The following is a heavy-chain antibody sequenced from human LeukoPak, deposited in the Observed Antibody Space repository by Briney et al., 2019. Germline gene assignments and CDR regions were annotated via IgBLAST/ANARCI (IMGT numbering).Heavy chain of an antibody. D-gene: IGHD6-19*01. J-gene: IGHJ4*02. CDR3: ASGIQGAGNNY. V-gene: IGHV4-4*07. Sequence: SETLSLTCTVSGGSISTYYWSWIRQPAGKGLEWIGRMYISGETNYNPSLKSRVTVSLDTSKNYFSLKLNSVTAADTAVYFCASGIQGAGNNYWGQGTLVTVSS. CDR2: MYISGET. CDR1: GGSISTYY.